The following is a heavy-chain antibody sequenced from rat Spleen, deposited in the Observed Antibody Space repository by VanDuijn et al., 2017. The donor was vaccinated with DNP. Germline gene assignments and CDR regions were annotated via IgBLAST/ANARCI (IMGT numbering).Heavy chain of an antibody. J-gene: IGHJ4*01. V-gene: IGHV5-20*01. D-gene: IGHD1-4*01. CDR2: ISYDGGST. CDR3: ARLPGYNSHYYVMDA. Sequence: EVQLVESGGGLVQPGRSLKLSCAVSGITFSDYYMAWVRQAPTKGLEWVASISYDGGSTYYRDSVKGRFTISRDNAKSTLYLQMDSLRSEDTASYDCARLPGYNSHYYVMDAWGQGTLVTVSS. CDR1: GITFSDYY.